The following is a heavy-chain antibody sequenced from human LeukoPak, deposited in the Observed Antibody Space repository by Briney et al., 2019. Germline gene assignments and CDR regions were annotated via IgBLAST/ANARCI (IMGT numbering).Heavy chain of an antibody. CDR3: VRGDYYGSGSYPKFDY. V-gene: IGHV4-34*01. J-gene: IGHJ4*02. Sequence: SETLSLTCAVYGGSFSGYYWSWIRQPPVKGLEWIGYIYQSGTTYYNPSLKSRVTISVDRSKNQFSLKLTSVTAADTAVYYCVRGDYYGSGSYPKFDYWGQGTLVTVSS. CDR1: GGSFSGYY. D-gene: IGHD3-10*01. CDR2: IYQSGTT.